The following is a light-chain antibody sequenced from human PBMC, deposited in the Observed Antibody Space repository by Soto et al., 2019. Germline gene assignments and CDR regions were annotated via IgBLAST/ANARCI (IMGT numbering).Light chain of an antibody. CDR2: DAS. CDR1: QGIGNS. CDR3: QQHHGLPH. Sequence: DIQMTQSPSSLSASVGDRVTVTCQASQGIGNSLHWYQQKPGRAPKLLIYDASNLEAGVPSRFSGIGSGTDFTFTISSLQPAEFATYDYQQHHGLPHFGQGTKVDIK. J-gene: IGKJ1*01. V-gene: IGKV1-33*01.